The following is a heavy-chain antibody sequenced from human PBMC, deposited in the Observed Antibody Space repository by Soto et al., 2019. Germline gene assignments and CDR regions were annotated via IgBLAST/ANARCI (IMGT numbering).Heavy chain of an antibody. CDR1: GFTFRNYA. Sequence: EVQLLESGGGLVQSGGSLRLSCAASGFTFRNYAMTWVRQAPGKELEWVSGISGGGDETYNADSVKGRFIISRDNSKNTLYLQMNSLRAEDTAIYYCLKDAEAYNGVWDYFDHWGQGTLITFSS. D-gene: IGHD3-16*01. J-gene: IGHJ4*02. V-gene: IGHV3-23*01. CDR3: LKDAEAYNGVWDYFDH. CDR2: ISGGGDET.